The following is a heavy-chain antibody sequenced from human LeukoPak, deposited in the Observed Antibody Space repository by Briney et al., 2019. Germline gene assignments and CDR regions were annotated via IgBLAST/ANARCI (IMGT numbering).Heavy chain of an antibody. D-gene: IGHD3-3*01. CDR2: IWYDGSNK. J-gene: IGHJ4*02. CDR1: GFTFSSYG. V-gene: IGHV3-33*01. CDR3: ARDHTIFGVARYYFDY. Sequence: PGGSLRFSCAASGFTFSSYGMRWVRQAPGKGLEWVAVIWYDGSNKYYADSVKGRFTISGDNSKNTLYLQMNSLRAEDTAVYYCARDHTIFGVARYYFDYWGQGTLVTVSS.